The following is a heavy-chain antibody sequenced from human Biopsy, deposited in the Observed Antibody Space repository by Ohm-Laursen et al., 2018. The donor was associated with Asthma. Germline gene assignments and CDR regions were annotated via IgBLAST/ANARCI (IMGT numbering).Heavy chain of an antibody. Sequence: TLSLTCTVSGGYIDSHDWSWCWIRQSPGKGLQWLGYAHFSGSTHYNPSLDRRIRMSVDTSKSQVSLSLTSVGAADTAVYFCARVRRYGDIFFGMDVWGQGTTVTVSS. D-gene: IGHD4-17*01. CDR1: GGYIDSHDWS. J-gene: IGHJ6*01. V-gene: IGHV4-30-4*01. CDR3: ARVRRYGDIFFGMDV. CDR2: AHFSGST.